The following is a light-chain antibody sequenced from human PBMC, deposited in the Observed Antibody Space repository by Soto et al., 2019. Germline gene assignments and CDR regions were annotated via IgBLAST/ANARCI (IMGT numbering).Light chain of an antibody. J-gene: IGKJ1*01. CDR2: AAS. CDR3: QQRSNWPLT. CDR1: QSLTNNY. V-gene: IGKV3D-20*02. Sequence: EIVLTQSPGTLSLSPGERATLSCRASQSLTNNYLAWYQQKPGQAPRLLIYAASSRATGIPDRFSGSGSETDFTLTISSLEPEDFAVYYCQQRSNWPLTFRQGTKVEIK.